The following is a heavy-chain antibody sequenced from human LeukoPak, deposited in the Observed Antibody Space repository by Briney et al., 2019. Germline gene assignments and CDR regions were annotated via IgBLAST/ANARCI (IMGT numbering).Heavy chain of an antibody. V-gene: IGHV3-20*04. D-gene: IGHD3-3*01. CDR2: INWNGGST. CDR3: ARQHDFRSGYSLDAFDI. Sequence: GGSLRLSCAASGFTFGDYGMSWVRQATGKGLEWVSGINWNGGSTGYADSVKGRFTISRDNAKNSLYLQMNSLRAEDTALYYCARQHDFRSGYSLDAFDIWGQGTMVTVSS. J-gene: IGHJ3*02. CDR1: GFTFGDYG.